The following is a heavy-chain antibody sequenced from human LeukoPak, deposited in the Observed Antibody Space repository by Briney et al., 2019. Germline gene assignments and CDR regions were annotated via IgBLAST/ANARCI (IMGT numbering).Heavy chain of an antibody. J-gene: IGHJ5*02. V-gene: IGHV3-48*03. Sequence: GGSLRLSCAASGFTFSSYEMNWVRQAPGKGLEGVSYISSSGSTIYYADSVKGRFTISRDNAKNSLYLQMNSLRAEDTAVYYCARGPSSGYYGSPSHWFDPWGQGTLVTVSS. CDR3: ARGPSSGYYGSPSHWFDP. CDR2: ISSSGSTI. CDR1: GFTFSSYE. D-gene: IGHD3-22*01.